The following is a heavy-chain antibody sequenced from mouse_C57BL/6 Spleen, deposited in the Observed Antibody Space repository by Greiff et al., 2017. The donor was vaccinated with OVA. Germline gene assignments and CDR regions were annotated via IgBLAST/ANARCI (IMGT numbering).Heavy chain of an antibody. D-gene: IGHD3-3*01. J-gene: IGHJ3*01. CDR1: GFSFNTYA. V-gene: IGHV10-1*01. CDR2: IRSKSNNYAT. Sequence: EVQRVESGGGLVQPKGSLKLSCAASGFSFNTYAMNWVRQAPGKGLEWVARIRSKSNNYATYYADSVKDRFTISRDDSESMLYLQMNNLKTEDTAMYYCVRDGDERAWFAYWGQGTLVTVSA. CDR3: VRDGDERAWFAY.